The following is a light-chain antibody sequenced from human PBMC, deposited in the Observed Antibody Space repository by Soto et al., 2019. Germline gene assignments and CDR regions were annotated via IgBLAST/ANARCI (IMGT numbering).Light chain of an antibody. CDR1: QSVSSNS. Sequence: EIVLTQSPGTLSLSPGERATLSCRASQSVSSNSLAWYHQKPGQPPRLLIYGASSRATGISDRFSGSGSGTDFTLTISRLEPEDFAVYYCQQYGSSFITSGQGTRLE. J-gene: IGKJ5*01. CDR3: QQYGSSFIT. CDR2: GAS. V-gene: IGKV3-20*01.